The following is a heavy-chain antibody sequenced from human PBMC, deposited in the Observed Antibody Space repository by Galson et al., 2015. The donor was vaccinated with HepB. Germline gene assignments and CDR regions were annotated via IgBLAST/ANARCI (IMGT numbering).Heavy chain of an antibody. V-gene: IGHV3-9*01. D-gene: IGHD2-2*01. Sequence: SLRLSCAASGFTFDDYAMHWVRQAPGKGLEWVSGISWNSGSIGYADSVKGRFTISRDNAKNSLYLQMNSLRAEDTALYYCAKATGWADVVVPAADAFDIWGQGTMVTVSS. CDR2: ISWNSGSI. J-gene: IGHJ3*02. CDR1: GFTFDDYA. CDR3: AKATGWADVVVPAADAFDI.